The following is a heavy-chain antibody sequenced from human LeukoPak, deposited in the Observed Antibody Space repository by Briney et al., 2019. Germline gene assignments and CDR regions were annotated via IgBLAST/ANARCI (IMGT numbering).Heavy chain of an antibody. CDR3: AHAGRSYYDSSGPFDY. V-gene: IGHV2-5*02. CDR1: GFSLSSSGVG. Sequence: SGPTLVKPTQTLTLTCTFSGFSLSSSGVGVGWIRQPPGKALEWLALIYWDDDRRYSPSLKNRLTITKDSSRNQVVLTMTNMYPVETATYYCAHAGRSYYDSSGPFDYWGQGTLVTVSS. D-gene: IGHD3-22*01. J-gene: IGHJ4*02. CDR2: IYWDDDR.